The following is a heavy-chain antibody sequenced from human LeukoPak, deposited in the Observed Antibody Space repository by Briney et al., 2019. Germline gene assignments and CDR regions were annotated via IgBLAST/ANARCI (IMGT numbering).Heavy chain of an antibody. J-gene: IGHJ5*02. Sequence: GASVKVSCKVSGYTLTELSMHWVRQAPGKGLEWMGGFDPEDGETIYAQKFQGRVTITEDTSTDTAYMELSSLRSEDTAVYYCATTITIFGVASNWFDPWGQGTLVTVSS. V-gene: IGHV1-24*01. CDR1: GYTLTELS. CDR3: ATTITIFGVASNWFDP. D-gene: IGHD3-3*01. CDR2: FDPEDGET.